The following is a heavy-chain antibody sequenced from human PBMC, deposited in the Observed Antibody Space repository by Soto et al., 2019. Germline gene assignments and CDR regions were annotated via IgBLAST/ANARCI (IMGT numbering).Heavy chain of an antibody. Sequence: QVQLVQSGAEVKKPGSSVKVSCKASGGTFSSYAISWVRQAPGQGLEWMGGIIPIFGTANYAQKFQGRVTITADESTSTAYMELSSLRSEDTAVYYCARDLNIAFSGPLGGYFDYWGQGTLVTVSS. CDR2: IIPIFGTA. D-gene: IGHD2-15*01. V-gene: IGHV1-69*01. CDR3: ARDLNIAFSGPLGGYFDY. J-gene: IGHJ4*02. CDR1: GGTFSSYA.